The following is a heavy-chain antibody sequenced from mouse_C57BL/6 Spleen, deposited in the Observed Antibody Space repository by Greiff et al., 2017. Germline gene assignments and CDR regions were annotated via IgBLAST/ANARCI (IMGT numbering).Heavy chain of an antibody. J-gene: IGHJ4*01. CDR3: SRRDYSNSDYAMDY. D-gene: IGHD2-5*01. CDR2: INPGSGGT. V-gene: IGHV1-54*01. CDR1: GYAFTNYL. Sequence: QVQLQQSGAELVRPGTSVKVSCKASGYAFTNYLIEWVKQRPGQGLEWIGVINPGSGGTNYNEKFKGKATLTADKSSSTAYMQLSSLTSEDSAVYFCSRRDYSNSDYAMDYWGQGTSVTVSS.